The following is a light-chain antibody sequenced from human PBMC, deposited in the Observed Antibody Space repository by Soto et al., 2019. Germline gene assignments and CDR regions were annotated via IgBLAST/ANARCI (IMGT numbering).Light chain of an antibody. V-gene: IGKV3-20*01. CDR2: AAS. J-gene: IGKJ1*01. CDR3: QQYGGSPLT. Sequence: EIVLTQSPGTLSTSPGEAATLSCSSSQSIGSNFSGCYQQRRGHAPRLLIHAASNSATGIADRISGSWARTFFTPIITRLEPEDFAVYCCQQYGGSPLTFGQGNKVDIK. CDR1: QSIGSNF.